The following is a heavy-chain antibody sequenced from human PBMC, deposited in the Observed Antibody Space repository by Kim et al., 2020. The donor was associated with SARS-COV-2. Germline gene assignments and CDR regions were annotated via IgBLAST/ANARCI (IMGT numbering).Heavy chain of an antibody. CDR3: AREYYYGSGSYYQGGWFDP. CDR2: IIHILGIA. V-gene: IGHV1-69*04. CDR1: GGTFSSYA. Sequence: SVKVSFKASGGTFSSYAISWVRQAPGQGLEWMGRIIHILGIANYAQKFQGRVTITADKSTSTAYMELSSLRSEDTAVYYCAREYYYGSGSYYQGGWFDP. J-gene: IGHJ5*02. D-gene: IGHD3-10*01.